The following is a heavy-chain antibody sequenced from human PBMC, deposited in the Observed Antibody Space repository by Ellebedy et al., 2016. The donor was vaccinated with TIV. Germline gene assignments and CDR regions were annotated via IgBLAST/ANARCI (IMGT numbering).Heavy chain of an antibody. D-gene: IGHD5/OR15-5a*01. Sequence: GGSLRLXXAASGFTFSSYAMSWVRQAPGKGLDWVSGVSGSGGNTYYADSVKGRFTISRDNAKNTLFLQMNSLRAEDTAVYYCAKSLKPDRLRYGMDVWGQGTTVAVSS. CDR2: VSGSGGNT. CDR1: GFTFSSYA. J-gene: IGHJ6*02. CDR3: AKSLKPDRLRYGMDV. V-gene: IGHV3-23*01.